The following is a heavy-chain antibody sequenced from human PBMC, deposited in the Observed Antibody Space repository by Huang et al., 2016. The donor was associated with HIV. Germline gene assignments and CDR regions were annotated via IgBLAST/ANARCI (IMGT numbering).Heavy chain of an antibody. V-gene: IGHV1-3*01. J-gene: IGHJ3*01. Sequence: QVQLVQSGAEFKKPGASLKLSCAASGYIFTTYSIHWFRRVPGQSLQWLGWINPGNVRIPFLQSLNGRVIRSRDLSAATVYRPLSGLTADDTATYFCARAARGDGYHGAFDVWGQGTMVTV. CDR2: INPGNVRI. CDR3: ARAARGDGYHGAFDV. D-gene: IGHD2-2*03. CDR1: GYIFTTYS.